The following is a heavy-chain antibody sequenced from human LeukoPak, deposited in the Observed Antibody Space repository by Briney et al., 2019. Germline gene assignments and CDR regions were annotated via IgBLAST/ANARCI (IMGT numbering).Heavy chain of an antibody. CDR3: ARVKSRIAVAGTIDY. D-gene: IGHD6-19*01. CDR1: GGSISSSSYY. Sequence: SETLSLTSTVSGGSISSSSYYWGWSRQPPGKGLEWIGSIYYSGSTYYNPSLKSRVTISVDTSKNQFSLKLSSVTAADTAVYYCARVKSRIAVAGTIDYWGQGTLVTVSS. J-gene: IGHJ4*02. CDR2: IYYSGST. V-gene: IGHV4-39*07.